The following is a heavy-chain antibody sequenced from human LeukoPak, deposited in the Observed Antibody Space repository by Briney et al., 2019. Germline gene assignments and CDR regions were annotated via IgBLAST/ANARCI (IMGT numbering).Heavy chain of an antibody. CDR2: ISGSGGST. CDR3: ARWRSGSCSD. V-gene: IGHV3-23*01. CDR1: GFTFSSYA. Sequence: GGSLRLSCVASGFTFSSYAMNWVRQAPGKGLEWVSVISGSGGSTYYVDSVKGRFTISRDNSKDTLYLQMNSLRAEDTAKYYCARWRSGSCSDWGQGTLVTVSS. D-gene: IGHD2-15*01. J-gene: IGHJ4*02.